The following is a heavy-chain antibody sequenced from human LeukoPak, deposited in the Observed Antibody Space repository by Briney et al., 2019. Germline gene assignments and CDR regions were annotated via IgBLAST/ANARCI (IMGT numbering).Heavy chain of an antibody. CDR2: IFSSSTYI. CDR3: ARDFYDGFALDY. Sequence: KAGESLRLSCAASGFAFNTYSMNWVRQAPGKGLEWVSFIFSSSTYIYYTDSVKGRFTISRDNARNSLYLQMDNLRAEDTGVYYCARDFYDGFALDYRGQGTLVTVSS. CDR1: GFAFNTYS. J-gene: IGHJ4*02. V-gene: IGHV3-21*03. D-gene: IGHD2/OR15-2a*01.